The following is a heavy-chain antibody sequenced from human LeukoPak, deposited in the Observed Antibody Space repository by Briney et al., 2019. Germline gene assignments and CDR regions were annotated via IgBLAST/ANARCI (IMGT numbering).Heavy chain of an antibody. J-gene: IGHJ3*02. D-gene: IGHD6-6*01. CDR1: GGSISSSNW. Sequence: SSETLSLTCAVSGGSISSSNWWSWVRQPPGKGLEWIGEIYHSGSTNYNPSLKSRVTISVDKSKNQFSLKLSSVTAADTAVYYCARAGSSSPYDAFDIWAKGQWSPSLQ. V-gene: IGHV4-4*02. CDR2: IYHSGST. CDR3: ARAGSSSPYDAFDI.